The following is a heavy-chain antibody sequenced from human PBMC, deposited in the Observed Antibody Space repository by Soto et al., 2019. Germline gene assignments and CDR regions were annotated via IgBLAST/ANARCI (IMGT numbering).Heavy chain of an antibody. CDR1: GFTFSSYA. V-gene: IGHV3-23*01. CDR3: AKTISICSGGSCYGPRFHL. CDR2: IGGSGDST. J-gene: IGHJ5*02. Sequence: GGSLRLSCAASGFTFSSYAMSWVRQAPGKGLQWVSAIGGSGDSTYYADSVKGRFTISRDNSKNTLYLQMNSLRAEDTAVYYCAKTISICSGGSCYGPRFHLWGQGTLVTVSS. D-gene: IGHD2-15*01.